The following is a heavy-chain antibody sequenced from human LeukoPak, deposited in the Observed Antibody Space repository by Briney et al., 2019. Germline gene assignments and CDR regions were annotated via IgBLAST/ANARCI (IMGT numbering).Heavy chain of an antibody. V-gene: IGHV4-59*11. D-gene: IGHD3-16*01. J-gene: IGHJ2*01. Sequence: SETLSLTCTVSGGSISSHYWSWIRQPPGKGLEWIGYIYYSGSTNYNPSLKSRVTISVDTSKNQFSLKLSSVTAADTAVYYCARSFTGSYWYFDLWGRGTLVTVSS. CDR3: ARSFTGSYWYFDL. CDR1: GGSISSHY. CDR2: IYYSGST.